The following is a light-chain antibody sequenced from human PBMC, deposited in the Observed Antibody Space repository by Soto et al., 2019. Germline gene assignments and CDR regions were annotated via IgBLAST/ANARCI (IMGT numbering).Light chain of an antibody. CDR2: STS. V-gene: IGLV7-43*01. CDR3: LLYYAGAQPYWV. Sequence: QTVVTQEPSLTVSPGGTVTLTCASNTGAGTSGYYPNWLQPKPGQAPRALIYSTSNNYSRTPARFSGSILWGKAELTLSAMPPGDEADYSCLLYYAGAQPYWVFGGGTKLTVL. J-gene: IGLJ3*02. CDR1: TGAGTSGYY.